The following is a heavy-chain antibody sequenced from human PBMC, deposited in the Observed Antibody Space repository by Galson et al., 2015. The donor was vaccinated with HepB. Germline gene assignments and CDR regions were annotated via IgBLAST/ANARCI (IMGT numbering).Heavy chain of an antibody. Sequence: CAISRDSVSSNRAAWNWIRQSPSRGLEWLGRTYYRSKWFYGYAVSVKSRITINPDTSKNQFSLHLNSVTPEDTAVYYCARSAGDLDYWGQGTLVTVSS. D-gene: IGHD7-27*01. CDR3: ARSAGDLDY. CDR1: RDSVSSNRAA. V-gene: IGHV6-1*01. CDR2: TYYRSKWFY. J-gene: IGHJ4*02.